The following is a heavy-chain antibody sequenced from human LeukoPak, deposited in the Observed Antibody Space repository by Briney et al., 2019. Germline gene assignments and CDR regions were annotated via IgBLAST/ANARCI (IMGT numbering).Heavy chain of an antibody. CDR1: GGSISSYY. CDR3: ARESPYGSGSYPFDY. J-gene: IGHJ4*02. CDR2: IYNSGST. V-gene: IGHV4-59*01. D-gene: IGHD3-10*01. Sequence: SETLSLTCTVSGGSISSYYWNWIRQPPGKGLEWIGYIYNSGSTNNNPSLKSRVTISVDTSKKQFSLKLSSVTAADTAVYYCARESPYGSGSYPFDYWGQGILVTVSS.